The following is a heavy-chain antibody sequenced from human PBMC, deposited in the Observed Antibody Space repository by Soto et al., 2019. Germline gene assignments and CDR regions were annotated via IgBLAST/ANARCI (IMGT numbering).Heavy chain of an antibody. Sequence: GGSLRLSCGASGFIFSKYSMNWVRQAPGKGLEWLSYISSNSVTIYYADSVRGRFTIFRDNAKNSLYLQMNSLRDEDTAVYYCAREDILGTRSFDYWGQGALVTVSS. J-gene: IGHJ4*02. CDR1: GFIFSKYS. D-gene: IGHD1-26*01. V-gene: IGHV3-48*02. CDR2: ISSNSVTI. CDR3: AREDILGTRSFDY.